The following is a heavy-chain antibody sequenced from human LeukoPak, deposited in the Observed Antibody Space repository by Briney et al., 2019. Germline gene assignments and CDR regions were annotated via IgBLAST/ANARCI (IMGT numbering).Heavy chain of an antibody. CDR3: AKGSLGYCSSTSCYPDY. J-gene: IGHJ4*02. D-gene: IGHD2-2*01. V-gene: IGHV3-21*04. CDR1: GFTFSSYS. CDR2: ISSSSSYI. Sequence: GGSLRLSCAASGFTFSSYSMNWVRQAPGKGLEWVSSISSSSSYIYYADSVKGRFTISRDNAKNSLYLQMNSLRAEDTAVYYCAKGSLGYCSSTSCYPDYWGQGTLVTVSS.